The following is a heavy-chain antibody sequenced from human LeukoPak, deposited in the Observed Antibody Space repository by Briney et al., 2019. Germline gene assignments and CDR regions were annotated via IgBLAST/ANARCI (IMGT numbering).Heavy chain of an antibody. CDR1: GGSISSYY. Sequence: PSETLSLTCTVSGGSISSYYWSWIRQPPGKGLEWIGYIYDSGSTNYNPSLKSRVTISVDTSKNQFSLKLSSVTAADTAVYYCARGSGYSYGPYFDYWGQGTLVTVSS. V-gene: IGHV4-59*01. J-gene: IGHJ4*02. D-gene: IGHD5-18*01. CDR3: ARGSGYSYGPYFDY. CDR2: IYDSGST.